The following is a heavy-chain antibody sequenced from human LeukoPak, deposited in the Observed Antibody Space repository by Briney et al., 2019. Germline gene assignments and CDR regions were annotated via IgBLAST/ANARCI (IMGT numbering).Heavy chain of an antibody. CDR2: ISAYNGDT. J-gene: IGHJ4*02. CDR1: AYAFTSYG. D-gene: IGHD5-24*01. CDR3: AREYVAMSTIRDFGY. V-gene: IGHV1-18*04. Sequence: ASVKVSCKASAYAFTSYGFSWVRQAPGRGLEWMGWISAYNGDTSYAQRFQGRVTMTTDTSTTTVYMELRSLRSDDTAVYYCAREYVAMSTIRDFGYWGQGTLVTVSS.